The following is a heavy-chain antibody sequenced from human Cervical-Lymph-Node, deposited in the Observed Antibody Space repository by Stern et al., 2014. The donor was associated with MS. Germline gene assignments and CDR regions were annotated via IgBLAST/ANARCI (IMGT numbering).Heavy chain of an antibody. CDR3: ARDRRYSGYQGATYYFDY. J-gene: IGHJ4*02. CDR1: GFTFSSYG. V-gene: IGHV3-33*01. CDR2: IWDDGSNK. D-gene: IGHD5-12*01. Sequence: VQLVESGGGVVQPGRSLRLSCAASGFTFSSYGMHWVRQAPGKGLEWVAVIWDDGSNKYYADSVKGRFTISRDNSKNTLYLQMNSLRAEDTAVYYCARDRRYSGYQGATYYFDYWGQGTLVTVSS.